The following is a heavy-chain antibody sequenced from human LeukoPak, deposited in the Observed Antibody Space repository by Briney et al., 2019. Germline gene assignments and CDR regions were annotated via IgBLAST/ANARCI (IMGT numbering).Heavy chain of an antibody. J-gene: IGHJ5*02. D-gene: IGHD3-10*01. CDR3: ARDHGEASITPGDDWFDP. V-gene: IGHV1-8*01. CDR2: MNPNSGNT. CDR1: GYTFTSYD. Sequence: ASVKVSCKASGYTFTSYDINWVRQATGQGLEWMGWMNPNSGNTGYAQKFQGRVTMTRNTSISTAYMELSSLRSEDTAVYYCARDHGEASITPGDDWFDPWGQGTLVTVSS.